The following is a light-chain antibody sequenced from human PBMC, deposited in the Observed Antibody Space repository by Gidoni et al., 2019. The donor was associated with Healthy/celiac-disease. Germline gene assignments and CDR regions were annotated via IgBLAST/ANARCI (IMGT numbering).Light chain of an antibody. V-gene: IGLV3-19*01. CDR3: NSRDSSGNHQV. CDR2: GKN. CDR1: SLRSYY. Sequence: SSELTQDPAVSVAVGQTVRSTCQGDSLRSYYASWYQQKPGQAPVRVIYGKNNRPSWIPDRFSGSSSVNTASLTITGAQAEDASDYYCNSRDSSGNHQVFGGGTKLTVL. J-gene: IGLJ3*02.